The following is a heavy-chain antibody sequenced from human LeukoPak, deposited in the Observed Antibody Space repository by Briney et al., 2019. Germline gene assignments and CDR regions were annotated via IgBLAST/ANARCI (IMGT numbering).Heavy chain of an antibody. D-gene: IGHD2-8*01. CDR2: INHSGST. CDR1: GGSFSGYY. J-gene: IGHJ6*03. CDR3: ARGDCKGNGVCYFPHENKGYYYMDV. V-gene: IGHV4-34*01. Sequence: PSETLSLTCAVYGGSFSGYYWSWIRQPPGKGLEWIGEINHSGSTNYNPSLKSRVTISVDTSKNQFSLKLSSVTAADTAVYYCARGDCKGNGVCYFPHENKGYYYMDVWGKGTTVTVSS.